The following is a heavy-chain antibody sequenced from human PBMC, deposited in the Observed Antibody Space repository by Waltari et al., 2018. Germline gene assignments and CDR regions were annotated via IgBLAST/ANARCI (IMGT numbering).Heavy chain of an antibody. Sequence: QVQLQESGPGLVKPSETLSLTCAVSGYSISSGYYWGWIRQPPGKGLEWIGGIYHSGRTYYNPSLKSRVTISVDTSKNQFSLKLSSATAADTAMYYCASPLWFPKATRAFDIWGQGTMVTVSS. CDR3: ASPLWFPKATRAFDI. J-gene: IGHJ3*02. V-gene: IGHV4-38-2*01. D-gene: IGHD3-10*01. CDR2: IYHSGRT. CDR1: GYSISSGYY.